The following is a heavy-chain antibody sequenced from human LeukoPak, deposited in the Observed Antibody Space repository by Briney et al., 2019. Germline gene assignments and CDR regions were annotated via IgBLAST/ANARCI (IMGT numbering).Heavy chain of an antibody. CDR3: ARSPYSSSWYGNFDF. CDR2: INHSGST. J-gene: IGHJ4*02. Sequence: PSETLSLTCAVSGGSISSGGYSWSWIRQPPGKGLEWIGEINHSGSTNYNPSLKSRVTISADTSKNQFSLNLSSVTAADTAVYYCARSPYSSSWYGNFDFWGQGTLVTVSS. D-gene: IGHD6-13*01. V-gene: IGHV4-30-2*01. CDR1: GGSISSGGYS.